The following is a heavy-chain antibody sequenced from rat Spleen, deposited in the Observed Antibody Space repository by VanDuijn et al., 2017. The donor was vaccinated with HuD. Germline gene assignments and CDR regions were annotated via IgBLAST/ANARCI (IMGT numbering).Heavy chain of an antibody. D-gene: IGHD1-10*01. Sequence: EVHLVESGGGLVQPGRSLKLSCAASGFTFSNYGMHWIRQAPTKGLEWVASISPSGGSNTYYGDSVKGRFTISRDNAKNTQYLQMDSLRSEDTATYFCARHEDNFGWFAYWGQGTLVTVSS. CDR1: GFTFSNYG. CDR3: ARHEDNFGWFAY. CDR2: ISPSGGSNT. J-gene: IGHJ3*01. V-gene: IGHV5-19*01.